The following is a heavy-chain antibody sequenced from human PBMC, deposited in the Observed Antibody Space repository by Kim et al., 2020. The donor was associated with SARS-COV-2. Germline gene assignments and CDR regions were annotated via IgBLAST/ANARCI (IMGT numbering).Heavy chain of an antibody. CDR1: GVTFNFYT. V-gene: IGHV3-9*01. J-gene: IGHJ6*02. D-gene: IGHD6-19*01. CDR3: ARDAREIAVLNSAMDV. CDR2: ITWNSGFV. Sequence: GGSLRLSCEASGVTFNFYTMHRVRQAPGKGLEWVSLITWNSGFVNYADSVKGRFTVSRDNAKNSLYLQMNSLRTEDTALYYCARDAREIAVLNSAMDVWGQGTTVTVSS.